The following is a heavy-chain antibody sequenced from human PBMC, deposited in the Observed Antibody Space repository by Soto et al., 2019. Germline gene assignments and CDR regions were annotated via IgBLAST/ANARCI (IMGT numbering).Heavy chain of an antibody. J-gene: IGHJ3*02. Sequence: VQLVESGGGVVQPGGSLRLSCAASGFTFSNYAIHWARQAPGRGLEWVALISHDGSNKHYADSVKGRFTISRDNSKNTVYLQMNSLKPDDTAVFYCAREADPVGANDAFDIWGQGRMVTVSS. CDR3: AREADPVGANDAFDI. V-gene: IGHV3-30-3*01. CDR1: GFTFSNYA. CDR2: ISHDGSNK. D-gene: IGHD1-26*01.